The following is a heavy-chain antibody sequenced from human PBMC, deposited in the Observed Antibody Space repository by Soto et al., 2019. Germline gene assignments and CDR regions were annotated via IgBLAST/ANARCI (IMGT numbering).Heavy chain of an antibody. CDR1: GFTFSSYG. Sequence: QVQLVESGGGVVQPGRSLRLSCAASGFTFSSYGMHWVRQAPGKGLEWVAVIWYDGSNKYYADSVKGRFTISRDNSKNTLYLQMNSLIAEDTAVYYFAREKSGTTVTPDDWRQGTLVTVSS. V-gene: IGHV3-33*01. D-gene: IGHD4-17*01. J-gene: IGHJ4*02. CDR2: IWYDGSNK. CDR3: AREKSGTTVTPDD.